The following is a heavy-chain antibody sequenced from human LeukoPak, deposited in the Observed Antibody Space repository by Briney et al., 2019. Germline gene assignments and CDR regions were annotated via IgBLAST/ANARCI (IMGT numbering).Heavy chain of an antibody. CDR3: AREWRGSYYIDY. J-gene: IGHJ4*02. V-gene: IGHV3-15*01. CDR1: GFSFTEAW. Sequence: PGGSLTLSCAASGFSFTEAWMNWVRQAPGKGPEWIGRVKSKRDGGTTDYVASVKGRFTISRDDSRSTLSLLMNSLKIEDTALYYCAREWRGSYYIDYWGQGTLVTVSS. D-gene: IGHD1-26*01. CDR2: VKSKRDGGTT.